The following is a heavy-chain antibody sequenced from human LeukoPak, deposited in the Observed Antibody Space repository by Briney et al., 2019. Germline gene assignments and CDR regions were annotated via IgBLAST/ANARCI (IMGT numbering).Heavy chain of an antibody. CDR3: AKDHAIGVLDY. V-gene: IGHV3-15*01. Sequence: GGSLRLSCAASGFTFSNAWMSWVRQAPGKGLEWVGRIKSKTDGGTTDYAAPVKGRFTISRDDSKNTLYLQMNSLRAEDTAVYYCAKDHAIGVLDYWGQGTLVTVSS. D-gene: IGHD3-10*01. J-gene: IGHJ4*02. CDR2: IKSKTDGGTT. CDR1: GFTFSNAW.